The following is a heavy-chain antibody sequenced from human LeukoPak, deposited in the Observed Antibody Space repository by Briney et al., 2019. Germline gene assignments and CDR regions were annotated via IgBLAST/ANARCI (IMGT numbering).Heavy chain of an antibody. D-gene: IGHD3-10*01. CDR1: GYTFTGYY. J-gene: IGHJ4*02. CDR3: ARVYGDHYGSGVIDY. CDR2: INPNSGGT. V-gene: IGHV1-2*02. Sequence: ASVKVSCKPSGYTFTGYYMHWRRQAPGQGLEWMAWINPNSGGTHYAQKFQGRVTLTRDTSISTAYIELSRLRSDDTAVYYCARVYGDHYGSGVIDYWGQGTLVTISS.